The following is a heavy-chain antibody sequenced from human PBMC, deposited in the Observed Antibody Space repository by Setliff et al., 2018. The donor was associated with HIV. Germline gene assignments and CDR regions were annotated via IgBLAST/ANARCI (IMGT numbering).Heavy chain of an antibody. V-gene: IGHV4-59*11. J-gene: IGHJ3*02. D-gene: IGHD5-12*01. CDR1: GGSISSHY. CDR3: AREMATRFDAFDI. Sequence: SETLSLTCTVSGGSISSHYWSWIRQPPGKGLEWIGYIYYSGSNDCNPSLKNRVTISIDTSKNQVSLKLSSVTAADTAMYYCAREMATRFDAFDIWGQGTKVTVSS. CDR2: IYYSGSN.